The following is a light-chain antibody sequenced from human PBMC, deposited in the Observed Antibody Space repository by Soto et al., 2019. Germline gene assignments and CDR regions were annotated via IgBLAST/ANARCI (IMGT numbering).Light chain of an antibody. CDR3: QQYDNSPWK. CDR1: QSVSSSY. J-gene: IGKJ1*01. Sequence: EIVLTQSPGTLSLSPGERATLSCRASQSVSSSYLAWYQQKPGQAPRLLIYGASSRATGIPDRFSGSGSGTDFTLTIIRLEPEDFAVHYCQQYDNSPWKFGQGTKVELK. CDR2: GAS. V-gene: IGKV3-20*01.